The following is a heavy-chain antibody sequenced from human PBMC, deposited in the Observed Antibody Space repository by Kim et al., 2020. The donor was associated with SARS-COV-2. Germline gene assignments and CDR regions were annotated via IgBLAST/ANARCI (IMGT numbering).Heavy chain of an antibody. V-gene: IGHV6-1*01. J-gene: IGHJ4*02. CDR3: VRYSGWYNFDY. CDR2: YS. D-gene: IGHD6-19*01. Sequence: YSDYGVSVRGRITINAATSKNQRSLQLNSVTPEDTAVYFCVRYSGWYNFDYWGQGTLVTVSS.